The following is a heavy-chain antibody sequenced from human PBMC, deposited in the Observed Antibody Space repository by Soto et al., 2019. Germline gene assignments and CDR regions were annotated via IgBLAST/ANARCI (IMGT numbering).Heavy chain of an antibody. D-gene: IGHD4-4*01. CDR3: ARHRRTTVAKFYFDN. CDR1: GGSINSYC. J-gene: IGHJ4*02. Sequence: SETLSLTCTVSGGSINSYCWSWIRQPPGKGLEWIAYIFDSGNANYNPSLKSRATISVDTSKNQFSLKLTSVTAADTAVYYCARHRRTTVAKFYFDNWGQGALVTVSS. V-gene: IGHV4-59*08. CDR2: IFDSGNA.